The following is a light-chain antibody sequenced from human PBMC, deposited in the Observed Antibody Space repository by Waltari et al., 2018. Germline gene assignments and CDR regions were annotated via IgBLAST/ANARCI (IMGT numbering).Light chain of an antibody. J-gene: IGLJ2*01. Sequence: QSALTQPPSASGSPGQSVTISCTGTSSDVGGYSYVSWYQQHPGKAPKLIIFEVFQRPSGVPDRFSGSKSGNTASLPVSGLQAEDEADYYCSSYAGSNNVVFGGGTKLTVL. CDR3: SSYAGSNNVV. CDR1: SSDVGGYSY. CDR2: EVF. V-gene: IGLV2-8*01.